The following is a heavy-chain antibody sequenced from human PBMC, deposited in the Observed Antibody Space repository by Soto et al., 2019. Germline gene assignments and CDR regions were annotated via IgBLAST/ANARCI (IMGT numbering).Heavy chain of an antibody. CDR2: MYYSGST. CDR1: GGSISSYY. CDR3: AREGYSSGYYYYYGMDV. V-gene: IGHV4-59*01. J-gene: IGHJ6*02. D-gene: IGHD3-22*01. Sequence: SETLSLTCTVSGGSISSYYWSWIRQPPGKGLEWIGYMYYSGSTNYNPSLKSRVTISVDTSKNQFSLKLSSVTAADTAVYYCAREGYSSGYYYYYGMDVWGQGTTVTVSS.